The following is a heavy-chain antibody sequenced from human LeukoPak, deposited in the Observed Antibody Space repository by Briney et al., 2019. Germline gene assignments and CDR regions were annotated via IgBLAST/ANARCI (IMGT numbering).Heavy chain of an antibody. CDR1: GGSISSYY. V-gene: IGHV4-59*01. Sequence: TSETLSLTCTVSGGSISSYYWSWIRQPPGKGLEWIGYIYYSGSTNYNPSPKSRVTISVDTSKNQFSLKLSSVTAADTAVYYCARGVFSSGWYGGYYFDYWGQGTLVTVSS. D-gene: IGHD6-19*01. CDR2: IYYSGST. J-gene: IGHJ4*02. CDR3: ARGVFSSGWYGGYYFDY.